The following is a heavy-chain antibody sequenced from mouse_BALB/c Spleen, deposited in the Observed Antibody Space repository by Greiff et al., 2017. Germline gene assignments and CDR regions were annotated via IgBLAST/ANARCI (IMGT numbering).Heavy chain of an antibody. J-gene: IGHJ1*01. CDR1: GFTFSSFG. CDR2: ISSGSSTI. Sequence: EVKLVESGGGLVQPGGSRKLSCAASGFTFSSFGMHWVRQAPEKGLEWVAYISSGSSTIYYADTVKGRFTISRDNPKNTLFLQMTSLRSEDTAMYYCARDRVRGYFDVWGAGTTVTVSS. D-gene: IGHD3-1*01. CDR3: ARDRVRGYFDV. V-gene: IGHV5-17*02.